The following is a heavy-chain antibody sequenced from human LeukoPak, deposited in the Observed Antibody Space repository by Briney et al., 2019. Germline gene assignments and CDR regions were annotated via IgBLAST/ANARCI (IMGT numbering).Heavy chain of an antibody. CDR3: ARGPFTMLRGADNWFDP. V-gene: IGHV4-4*07. Sequence: SETLSLTCTVSGGSISSYYWSWLRQPAGKGLEWIGRIYTSGSTNYNPSLKSRVTMSVDTSKNQFSLKLSSVTAADTAVYYCARGPFTMLRGADNWFDPWGQGTLVTVSS. CDR1: GGSISSYY. J-gene: IGHJ5*02. CDR2: IYTSGST. D-gene: IGHD3-10*01.